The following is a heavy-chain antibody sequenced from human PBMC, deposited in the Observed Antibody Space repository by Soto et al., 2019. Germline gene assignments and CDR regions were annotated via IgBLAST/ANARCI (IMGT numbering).Heavy chain of an antibody. V-gene: IGHV4-30-4*01. CDR2: ILHSGST. J-gene: IGHJ2*01. Sequence: QVQLQESGPGLVKPSETLSLTCTVSGGSISGGIYYWSWVRQSPGKGLEWIGYILHSGSTFYNPSIGSRVTISVDTSKNQFSLRLSSVTAADAAVYYCAREIIPLTTDWYFDLWGRGTLVTVSS. CDR1: GGSISGGIYY. CDR3: AREIIPLTTDWYFDL. D-gene: IGHD4-17*01.